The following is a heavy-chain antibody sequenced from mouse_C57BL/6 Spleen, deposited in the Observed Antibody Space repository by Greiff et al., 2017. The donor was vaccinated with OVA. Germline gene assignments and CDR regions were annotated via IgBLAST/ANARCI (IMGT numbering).Heavy chain of an antibody. V-gene: IGHV7-3*01. D-gene: IGHD2-5*01. CDR1: GFTFTDYY. CDR2: IRNKANGYTT. CDR3: ARYISNYYFDY. Sequence: EVKVEESGGGLVQPGGSLSLSCAASGFTFTDYYMSWVRQPPGKALEWLGFIRNKANGYTTEYSASVKGRFTISRDNSQSILYLQMNALRAEDSATYYCARYISNYYFDYWGQGTTLTVSS. J-gene: IGHJ2*01.